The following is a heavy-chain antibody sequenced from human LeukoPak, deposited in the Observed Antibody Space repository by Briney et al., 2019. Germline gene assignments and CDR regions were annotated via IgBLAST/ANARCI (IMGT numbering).Heavy chain of an antibody. D-gene: IGHD4-23*01. J-gene: IGHJ4*02. Sequence: SEPLSLPCAVSGGSFMGYYWSWIRQPPGKGLEWIGEINHSGSTNYNPSLQSRVTISVDTSKNQFSLKLSSVTAADTAVYYCARSPYGGPTFFDYWGQGTLVTVSS. CDR1: GGSFMGYY. CDR2: INHSGST. V-gene: IGHV4-34*01. CDR3: ARSPYGGPTFFDY.